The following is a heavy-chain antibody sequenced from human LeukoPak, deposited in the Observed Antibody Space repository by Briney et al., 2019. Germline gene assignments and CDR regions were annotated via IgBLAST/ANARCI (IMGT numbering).Heavy chain of an antibody. D-gene: IGHD6-19*01. V-gene: IGHV3-53*01. Sequence: GGSLRLSCAASGFTVSSNHMSWVRQAPGKGLEWVSVIYSGGSTYYADSVKGRFTTSRDNSKNTLYLQMNSLRAEDTAVYYCARDGTGYSSGWYLYMDVWGKGTTVTVSS. CDR1: GFTVSSNH. CDR3: ARDGTGYSSGWYLYMDV. CDR2: IYSGGST. J-gene: IGHJ6*03.